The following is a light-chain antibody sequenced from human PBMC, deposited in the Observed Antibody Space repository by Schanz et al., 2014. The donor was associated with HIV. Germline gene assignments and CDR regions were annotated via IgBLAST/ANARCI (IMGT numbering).Light chain of an antibody. J-gene: IGKJ2*01. CDR3: HQYGSSPPYT. CDR2: GAS. V-gene: IGKV3-20*01. CDR1: QPIHYSS. Sequence: EIVLTQSPGTLSLSAGERATLSCRASQPIHYSSLAWYRQKPGQSPRLLIYGASSRATDIPDRFSGSGSGTDFTLTISRLEPEDFAVYYCHQYGSSPPYTFGQGTKLEIK.